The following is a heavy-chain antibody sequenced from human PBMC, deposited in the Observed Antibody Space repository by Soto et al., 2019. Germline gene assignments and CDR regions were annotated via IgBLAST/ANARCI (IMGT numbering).Heavy chain of an antibody. Sequence: GGSLRLSCAAPGFTFCSYSMNWVRQAPGKGLEWVSYISNSSSTIYYADSVKGRFTISRDNAKNSLYLQMNSLRDEDTAVYYCARDSPGRYCSSTSCPRMDVWGQGTTVTVSS. J-gene: IGHJ6*02. CDR2: ISNSSSTI. CDR1: GFTFCSYS. CDR3: ARDSPGRYCSSTSCPRMDV. V-gene: IGHV3-48*02. D-gene: IGHD2-2*01.